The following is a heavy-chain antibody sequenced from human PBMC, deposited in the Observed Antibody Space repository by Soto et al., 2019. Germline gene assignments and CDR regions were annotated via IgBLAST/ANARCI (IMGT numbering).Heavy chain of an antibody. D-gene: IGHD1-7*01. CDR1: GFTFSNAW. Sequence: EVQLVESGGGLVKPGGSLRLSCAASGFTFSNAWMNWVRQAPGKGLEWVGRIKSKTDGGTTDYAAPVKGRFTISRDDSKNTLYLQMNSLKTEDTAVYYCARRNWNYDQGSDYWGQGTLVTVSS. V-gene: IGHV3-15*07. CDR3: ARRNWNYDQGSDY. CDR2: IKSKTDGGTT. J-gene: IGHJ4*02.